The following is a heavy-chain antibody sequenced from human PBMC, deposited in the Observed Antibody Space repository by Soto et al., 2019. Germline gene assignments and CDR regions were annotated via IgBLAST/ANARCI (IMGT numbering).Heavy chain of an antibody. J-gene: IGHJ6*03. CDR3: TRSYGDYFGTSDYYYMGV. Sequence: EVQLVESGGGLVQPGGSLKLSCAASGFTFSGSAMHWVRQASGKGLEWVGRIRSKANSYATAYAASVKGRFTISRDHSKNPAYLQMNSLKTEDTGVYYCTRSYGDYFGTSDYYYMGVWGKGTTVNVSS. D-gene: IGHD4-17*01. V-gene: IGHV3-73*01. CDR1: GFTFSGSA. CDR2: IRSKANSYAT.